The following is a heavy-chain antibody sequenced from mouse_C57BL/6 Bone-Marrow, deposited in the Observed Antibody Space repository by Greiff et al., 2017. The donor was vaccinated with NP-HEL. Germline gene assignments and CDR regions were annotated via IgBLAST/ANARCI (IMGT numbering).Heavy chain of an antibody. J-gene: IGHJ2*01. CDR1: GFTFSNYW. CDR3: TGLVATYNYFDY. V-gene: IGHV6-3*01. D-gene: IGHD1-1*01. CDR2: IRLKSDNYAT. Sequence: EVKLMESGGGLVQPGGSMKLSCVASGFTFSNYWMNWVRQSPEKGLEWVAQIRLKSDNYATHYAESVKGRFTISRDDSKSSVYLQMNNLRAEDTGIYYCTGLVATYNYFDYWGQGTTLTVSS.